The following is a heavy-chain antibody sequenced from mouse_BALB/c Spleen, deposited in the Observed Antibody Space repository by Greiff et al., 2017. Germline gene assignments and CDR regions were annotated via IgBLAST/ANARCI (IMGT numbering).Heavy chain of an antibody. CDR1: GFSLTSYG. D-gene: IGHD4-1*01. CDR3: ARTGTSWFAY. J-gene: IGHJ3*01. CDR2: IWAGGST. V-gene: IGHV2-9*02. Sequence: VQLQESGPGLVAPSQSLSITCTVSGFSLTSYGVHWVRQPPGKGLEWMGVIWAGGSTNYNSALMSRLSISNDNSKSQVCIKMNSLQTDDTAMYYCARTGTSWFAYWGQGTLVTVSA.